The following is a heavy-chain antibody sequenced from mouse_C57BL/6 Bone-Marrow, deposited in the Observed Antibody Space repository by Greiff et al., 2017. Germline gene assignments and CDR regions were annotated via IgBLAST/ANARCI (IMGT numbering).Heavy chain of an antibody. J-gene: IGHJ2*01. V-gene: IGHV3-6*01. D-gene: IGHD1-1*01. CDR2: ISYDGSN. Sequence: EVKLMESGPGLVKPSQSLSLTCSVTGYSITSGYYWNWIRQFPGNKLEWMGYISYDGSNNYNPSLKNRISITSDTSKNQFFLKLNSVTTEDTATYYCARAHYYGSSYYDYWGQGTTLTVSS. CDR1: GYSITSGYY. CDR3: ARAHYYGSSYYDY.